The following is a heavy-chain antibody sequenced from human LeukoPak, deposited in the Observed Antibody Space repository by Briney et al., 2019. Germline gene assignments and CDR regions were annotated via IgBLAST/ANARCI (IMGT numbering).Heavy chain of an antibody. CDR2: ISSYNGNT. CDR1: GYTFTTYG. J-gene: IGHJ5*02. D-gene: IGHD3-22*01. V-gene: IGHV1-18*01. Sequence: ASVKVSCKASGYTFTTYGISWVRQAPGQGLEWVGWISSYNGNTNYAQKLQGRVTMTTDTSTSTAYMELRSLQSDDTAVYYCARGGESYDSSGYYKKWFDPWGQGTLVTVSS. CDR3: ARGGESYDSSGYYKKWFDP.